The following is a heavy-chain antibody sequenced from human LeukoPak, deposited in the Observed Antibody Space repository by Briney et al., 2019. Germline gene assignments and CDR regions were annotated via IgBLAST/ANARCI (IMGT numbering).Heavy chain of an antibody. J-gene: IGHJ4*02. V-gene: IGHV1-2*02. CDR2: INPNSGGT. D-gene: IGHD3-9*01. CDR1: GYTFTGYY. CDR3: ARRTTYFGFRPSESPSCFDY. Sequence: GASVKVSCKASGYTFTGYYMHWVRQAPGQGLEWMGWINPNSGGTNYAQKFQGRVTMTRGTSISTAYMELSRLRSDDTAVYYCARRTTYFGFRPSESPSCFDYWGQGTLVTVSS.